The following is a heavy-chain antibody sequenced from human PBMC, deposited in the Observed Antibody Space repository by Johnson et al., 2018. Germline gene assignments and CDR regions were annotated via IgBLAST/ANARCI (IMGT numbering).Heavy chain of an antibody. CDR3: TRGTGDYSSSPLTYFDY. V-gene: IGHV4-34*01. Sequence: QVQLQQWGAGLLKPSETLSLTCDVYGGSFSAYYWNWIRQSPGKGLEWIGEINHSGSTNYNPSLKSRVTISVDTSKNQFSLKLCSVTAADTAVYYCTRGTGDYSSSPLTYFDYWGLGTLVTVSS. D-gene: IGHD6-13*01. J-gene: IGHJ4*02. CDR1: GGSFSAYY. CDR2: INHSGST.